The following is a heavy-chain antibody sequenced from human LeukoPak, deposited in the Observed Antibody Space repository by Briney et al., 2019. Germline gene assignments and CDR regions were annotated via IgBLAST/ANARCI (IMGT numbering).Heavy chain of an antibody. Sequence: VGSLRLSCVVSGFTFSTYAMAWVRQAPGKGLEWVSYLNSSGSTIYYADSVKGRFTISRDNAKNSLYLQMNSLRAEDTAVYYCARAIPWIQLWLPHGMDVWGQGTTVTVSS. CDR3: ARAIPWIQLWLPHGMDV. D-gene: IGHD5-18*01. V-gene: IGHV3-48*04. J-gene: IGHJ6*02. CDR1: GFTFSTYA. CDR2: LNSSGSTI.